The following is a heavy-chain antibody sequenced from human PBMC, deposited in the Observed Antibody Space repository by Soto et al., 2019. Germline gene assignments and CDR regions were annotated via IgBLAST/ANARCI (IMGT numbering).Heavy chain of an antibody. CDR2: ISSSLSYI. V-gene: IGHV3-21*01. Sequence: PGGSLRLSCAASGFTFSSYGMNWVRQAPGKGLEWVSSISSSLSYIYYADSVKGRFTISRGNAKNSLYLQMNSLRAEDTAVYYCARDNRQLAHAIDFWGQGTLVTVSS. CDR1: GFTFSSYG. J-gene: IGHJ4*02. D-gene: IGHD6-6*01. CDR3: ARDNRQLAHAIDF.